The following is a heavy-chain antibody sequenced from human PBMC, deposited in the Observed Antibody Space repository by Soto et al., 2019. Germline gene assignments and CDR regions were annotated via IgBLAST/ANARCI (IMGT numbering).Heavy chain of an antibody. CDR1: GYTFTSYG. CDR3: AKDSSYSNEYYYYGMDV. D-gene: IGHD6-13*01. CDR2: ISGFNDDT. J-gene: IGHJ6*02. Sequence: ASVKVSCKASGYTFTSYGISWVRQAPGQGLEWMGWISGFNDDTNHAQKLQGRVTMTKDTSTSTAYMELRSLKSDDTAVYYCAKDSSYSNEYYYYGMDVWGQGTTVTV. V-gene: IGHV1-18*01.